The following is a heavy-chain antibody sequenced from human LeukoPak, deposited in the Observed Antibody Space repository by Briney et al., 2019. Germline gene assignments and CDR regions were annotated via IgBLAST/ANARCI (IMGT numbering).Heavy chain of an antibody. D-gene: IGHD1-14*01. V-gene: IGHV4-4*07. CDR2: IYNTGTA. J-gene: IGHJ4*02. Sequence: SETLSLTCTVSGGCISSYYWSWIRQPAGKGLEWIGRIYNTGTANYNPSLKSRVTMSVDTSKNQFSLKLNSVTAADTAVYYCARGRYFDCWGQGALVTVSS. CDR1: GGCISSYY. CDR3: ARGRYFDC.